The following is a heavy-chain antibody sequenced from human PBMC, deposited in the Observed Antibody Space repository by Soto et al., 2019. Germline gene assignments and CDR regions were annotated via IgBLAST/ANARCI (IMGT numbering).Heavy chain of an antibody. V-gene: IGHV1-46*03. CDR3: ASRAGSGSYLDY. CDR1: GYTFTSYY. CDR2: INPSGGST. J-gene: IGHJ4*02. D-gene: IGHD3-10*01. Sequence: QVQLVQSGAEGKKPGASVKVSCKASGYTFTSYYMHWVRQAPGQGLEWMGIINPSGGSTSYAQKFQGRVTMTRETSTSTVYMELSSLRYEDTAVYYCASRAGSGSYLDYWGQGTLVTVSS.